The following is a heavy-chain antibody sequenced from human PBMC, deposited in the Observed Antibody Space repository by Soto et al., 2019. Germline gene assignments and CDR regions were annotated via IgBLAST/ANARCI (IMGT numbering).Heavy chain of an antibody. CDR3: AKDPALGYCSSTSCWFDP. V-gene: IGHV3-30*18. CDR1: GFTFSSYG. D-gene: IGHD2-2*01. Sequence: PGGSLRLSCAASGFTFSSYGMHWVRQAPGKVLEWVAVISYDGSNKYYADSVKGRFTISRDNSKNTLYLQMNSLRAEDTAVYYCAKDPALGYCSSTSCWFDPWGQGTLVTVSS. J-gene: IGHJ5*02. CDR2: ISYDGSNK.